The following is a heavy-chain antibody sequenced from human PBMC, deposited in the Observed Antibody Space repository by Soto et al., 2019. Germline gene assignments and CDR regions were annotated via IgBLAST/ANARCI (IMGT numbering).Heavy chain of an antibody. CDR2: IYYSGST. Sequence: SEILSLTCTVSGGSISSGGYYWSWIRQHPGKGLEWIGYIYYSGSTYYNPSLKSRVTISVDTSKNQFSLKLSSVTAADTAVYYCARLWKLKNYFDYWGQGTLVTVSS. D-gene: IGHD3-3*01. CDR3: ARLWKLKNYFDY. CDR1: GGSISSGGYY. V-gene: IGHV4-31*03. J-gene: IGHJ4*02.